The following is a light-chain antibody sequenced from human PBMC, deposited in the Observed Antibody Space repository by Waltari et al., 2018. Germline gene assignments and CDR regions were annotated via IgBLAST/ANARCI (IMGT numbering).Light chain of an antibody. V-gene: IGKV1D-12*01. CDR2: AAS. CDR3: QQADSFPIT. J-gene: IGKJ5*01. Sequence: DIQMTHSPSSVSASVGDTVPITCRASQSISTWLAWHQQKPGKAPKLLIYAASSLQSEVPSRFSGSGSGTDFTLTISSLQPEDFATYFCQQADSFPITFGQGTRVEI. CDR1: QSISTW.